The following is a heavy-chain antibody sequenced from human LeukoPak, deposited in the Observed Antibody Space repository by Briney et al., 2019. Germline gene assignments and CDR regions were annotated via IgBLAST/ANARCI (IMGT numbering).Heavy chain of an antibody. Sequence: GGSLTLSCPASRFTLSSHEMNWVRQAAGKGLEWVSYIGRSGGSISYTDSVEGRFTISRDNAKNSLYLQMNSLRAEDTAVYYCARDGSNFDPFDYWGQGTLVTVSS. J-gene: IGHJ4*02. CDR2: IGRSGGSI. D-gene: IGHD4-11*01. V-gene: IGHV3-48*03. CDR1: RFTLSSHE. CDR3: ARDGSNFDPFDY.